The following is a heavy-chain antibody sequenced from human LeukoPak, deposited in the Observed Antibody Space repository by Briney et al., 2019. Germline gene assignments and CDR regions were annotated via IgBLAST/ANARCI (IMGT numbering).Heavy chain of an antibody. CDR3: ARSSAWYPDY. Sequence: SETLSLTCTVSGGSISSYYWNWIRQPPGKGLEWIGYIYYSGSTNYNPSLKSRVTISVDTSKNQFSLKLSSVTAADTALYYCARSSAWYPDYWGQGTLVTVSS. D-gene: IGHD6-19*01. CDR2: IYYSGST. CDR1: GGSISSYY. J-gene: IGHJ4*02. V-gene: IGHV4-59*08.